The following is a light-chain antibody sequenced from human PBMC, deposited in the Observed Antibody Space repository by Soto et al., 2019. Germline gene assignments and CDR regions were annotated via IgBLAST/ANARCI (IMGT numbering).Light chain of an antibody. Sequence: IGATHSAGTLSFSPVERATLSCRAVQSVSRSYLGWYQQKPGQAPRLLMYGASIRAAGVPDRFSASGSGTDFTLTISDVQPEDFALYYCPQRTSWPRPFGQGTKL. CDR2: GAS. V-gene: IGKV3D-20*02. J-gene: IGKJ1*01. CDR1: QSVSRSY. CDR3: PQRTSWPRP.